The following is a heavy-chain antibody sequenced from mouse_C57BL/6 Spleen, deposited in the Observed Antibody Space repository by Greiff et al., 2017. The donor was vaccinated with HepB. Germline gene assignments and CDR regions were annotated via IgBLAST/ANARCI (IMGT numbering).Heavy chain of an antibody. CDR3: ARAPDYDGSSNWYFEV. Sequence: QVQLQQSGPELVKPGASVKISCKASGYAFSSSWMNWVKQRPGKGLEWIGRIYPGDGDTNYNGKFQGKATLTADKSSSTAYMQLSSLTSEDSAVDFCARAPDYDGSSNWYFEVWGTGTTVTVSS. CDR1: GYAFSSSW. CDR2: IYPGDGDT. D-gene: IGHD1-1*01. J-gene: IGHJ1*03. V-gene: IGHV1-82*01.